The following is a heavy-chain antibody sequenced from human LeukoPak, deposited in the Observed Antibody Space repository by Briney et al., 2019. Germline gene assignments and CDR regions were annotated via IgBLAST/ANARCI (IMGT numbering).Heavy chain of an antibody. Sequence: SETLSLTCSVSGGSISSYYWSWVRQPPGKGLEWIGYIYYSGSTNYNPSPKSRVTISVDTSKNQFSLKLSSVTAADTAVYYCARGWPHGSGSTDGDYWGQGTLVTVSS. CDR3: ARGWPHGSGSTDGDY. V-gene: IGHV4-59*01. CDR2: IYYSGST. J-gene: IGHJ4*02. D-gene: IGHD3-10*01. CDR1: GGSISSYY.